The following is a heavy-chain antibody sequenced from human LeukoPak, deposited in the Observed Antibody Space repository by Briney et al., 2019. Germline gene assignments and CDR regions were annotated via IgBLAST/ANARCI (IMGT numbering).Heavy chain of an antibody. V-gene: IGHV3-73*01. D-gene: IGHD3-10*01. CDR1: GFTFSGSA. Sequence: PGGSLRLSCAASGFTFSGSAMHWVRQASGKGLEWVGRIRSKANSYATAYAASVKGRFTISRDDSKNTAYLQMNSLKTEDTAVYYCTRRADYYGSGSYYKGSRDYWGQGTLVTVSS. J-gene: IGHJ4*02. CDR2: IRSKANSYAT. CDR3: TRRADYYGSGSYYKGSRDY.